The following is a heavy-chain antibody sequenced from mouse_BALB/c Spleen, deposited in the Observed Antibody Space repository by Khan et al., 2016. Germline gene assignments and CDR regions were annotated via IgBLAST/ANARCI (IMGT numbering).Heavy chain of an antibody. J-gene: IGHJ3*01. Sequence: QVRLQQSAPELARPGASVKLSCKTSGYTFTYYTIHWVKQRPGQGLEWIGKINPTSSYTEYNQKFTDKTTLTADKSSSTAYMHLISLTSEDSAVYYCARDLSYGGFAYWGQGTLVTVSA. CDR2: INPTSSYT. D-gene: IGHD1-2*01. CDR1: GYTFTYYT. V-gene: IGHV1-4*02. CDR3: ARDLSYGGFAY.